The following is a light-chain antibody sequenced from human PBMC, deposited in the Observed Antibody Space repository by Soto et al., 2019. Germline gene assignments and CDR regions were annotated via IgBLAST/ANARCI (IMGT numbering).Light chain of an antibody. CDR1: QTVTNNY. V-gene: IGKV3-20*01. Sequence: IVLTQSPGTLSLSPGERATLSCRASQTVTNNYLAWYQQKPGQAPRLLIHTGSSRATGIPDRFSGSGSGTDFPLTISRLEPEDFAVYWCQRYGSSPPTFGQGTRVEIK. CDR3: QRYGSSPPT. J-gene: IGKJ1*01. CDR2: TGS.